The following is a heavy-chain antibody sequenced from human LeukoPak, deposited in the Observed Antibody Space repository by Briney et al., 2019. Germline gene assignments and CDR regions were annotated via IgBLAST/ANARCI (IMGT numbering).Heavy chain of an antibody. J-gene: IGHJ4*02. CDR2: INPSGDST. Sequence: ASVKVPCKASGYTFTRYYIHWVRQAPGQGLEWMGTINPSGDSTSYAQKFQGRVTMTRDTSTSTVYMELSSLTSEDTAVYYCARAPGYGGNSDYWGQGTLVTVSS. D-gene: IGHD4-23*01. V-gene: IGHV1-46*01. CDR3: ARAPGYGGNSDY. CDR1: GYTFTRYY.